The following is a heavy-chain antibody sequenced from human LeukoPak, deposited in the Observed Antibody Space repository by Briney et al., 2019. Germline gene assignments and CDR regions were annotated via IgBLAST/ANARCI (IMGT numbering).Heavy chain of an antibody. CDR2: IYYSGST. CDR1: GGSISSTSHY. J-gene: IGHJ3*01. Sequence: SETLSLTCTVSGGSISSTSHYWDWIRQPPGKGLEWFGSIYYSGSTYYSPSLKSRVTISVDTSNNQFPLTLTSVTAADTAVYYCARHPAGVDAFDVWGQGTMVTVSS. V-gene: IGHV4-39*01. CDR3: ARHPAGVDAFDV. D-gene: IGHD2-2*01.